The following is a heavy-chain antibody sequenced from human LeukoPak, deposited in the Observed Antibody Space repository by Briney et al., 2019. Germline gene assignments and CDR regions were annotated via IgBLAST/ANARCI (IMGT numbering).Heavy chain of an antibody. V-gene: IGHV3-48*01. CDR2: ISSSSSTI. J-gene: IGHJ4*02. CDR1: GFTFSSYS. D-gene: IGHD3-22*01. Sequence: PGGSLRLSCAASGFTFSSYSMNWVRQAPGKGLEWVSYISSSSSTIYYADSVKGRFTISRDNAKNSLYLQMNSLRAEDTAVYYCARVSAYDSSGYYLGFDYWGQGTLVTVSS. CDR3: ARVSAYDSSGYYLGFDY.